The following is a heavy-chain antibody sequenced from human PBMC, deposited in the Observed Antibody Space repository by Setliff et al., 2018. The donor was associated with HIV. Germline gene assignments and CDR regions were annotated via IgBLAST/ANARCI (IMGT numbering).Heavy chain of an antibody. CDR1: GGSISSSSYY. Sequence: KASETLSLTCTVSGGSISSSSYYWGWVRQPPGRGLEWIGSISYSGSTSYNPSLESRVTISVDTSKNQFSLKLSSVTAADTAVYYCARAVQLGYFDYWGQGTLVTVSS. V-gene: IGHV4-39*07. CDR2: ISYSGST. CDR3: ARAVQLGYFDY. J-gene: IGHJ4*02. D-gene: IGHD6-6*01.